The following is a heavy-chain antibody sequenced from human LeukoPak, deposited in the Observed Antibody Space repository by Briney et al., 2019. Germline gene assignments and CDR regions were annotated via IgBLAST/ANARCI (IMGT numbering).Heavy chain of an antibody. CDR2: IIPIFGTA. CDR1: GGTFSSYA. D-gene: IGHD3-9*01. V-gene: IGHV1-69*13. Sequence: SVKVSCKASGGTFSSYAISWVRQAPGQGLEWMGGIIPIFGTANYAQKSQGRVTITADESTSTAYMELSSLRSEDTAVYYCARDNTYYDILTGYWSGYYFDYWGQGTLVTVSS. J-gene: IGHJ4*02. CDR3: ARDNTYYDILTGYWSGYYFDY.